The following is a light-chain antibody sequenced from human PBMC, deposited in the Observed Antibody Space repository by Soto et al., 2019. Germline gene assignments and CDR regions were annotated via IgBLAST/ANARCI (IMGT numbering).Light chain of an antibody. CDR1: QGISNH. Sequence: DIQMTQSPSSLSASVGDRVTITCRASQGISNHLAWYQQQPGKVPKLLIYVASTLQSGVPSRFSGSGSETDFTLTISSLQPEDVATYYCQKYNSAPWTFGQGTKVEIK. J-gene: IGKJ1*01. CDR3: QKYNSAPWT. V-gene: IGKV1-27*01. CDR2: VAS.